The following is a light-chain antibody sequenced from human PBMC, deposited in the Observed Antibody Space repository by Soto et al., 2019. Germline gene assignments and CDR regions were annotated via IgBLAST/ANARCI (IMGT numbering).Light chain of an antibody. V-gene: IGLV2-14*01. Sequence: QSALTQPASVSGSPGQSITISCTGTSSDVGGYNYVSWYQQHPGKAPKLMIYEVSNRPSRVSNRFSGSKSGNTASLTNSALQAEDEADYYCSSYTSSSTLVFGTGTKLTVL. J-gene: IGLJ1*01. CDR2: EVS. CDR1: SSDVGGYNY. CDR3: SSYTSSSTLV.